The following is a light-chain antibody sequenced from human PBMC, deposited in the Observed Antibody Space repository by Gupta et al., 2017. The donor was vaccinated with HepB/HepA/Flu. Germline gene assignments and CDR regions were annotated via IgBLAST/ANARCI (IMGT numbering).Light chain of an antibody. CDR3: QQYYSSPCS. V-gene: IGKV4-1*01. J-gene: IGKJ2*04. Sequence: DIVMTQSPDSLAVSLGERATINCKSSQSVLHNSNHNNYLAWYQQRPGQPPKLLLYWASTRESGVPDRFSGSGSGTDFTLTISSLQAEDVAVYYCQQYYSSPCSFGQGTKLEIK. CDR2: WAS. CDR1: QSVLHNSNHNNY.